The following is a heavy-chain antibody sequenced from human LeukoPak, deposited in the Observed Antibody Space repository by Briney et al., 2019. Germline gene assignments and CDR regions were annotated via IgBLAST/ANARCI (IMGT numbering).Heavy chain of an antibody. Sequence: SETLSLTCTVSGYSISSGYFWGWIRQPPGKGLEWIGTIYHSGSTYYNPSLTSRVTISVDTSKNQFSLHLSSVTAADTGVYYCARDNGAYYLDYWGQGTLVTVSS. V-gene: IGHV4-38-2*02. J-gene: IGHJ4*02. CDR2: IYHSGST. CDR1: GYSISSGYF. CDR3: ARDNGAYYLDY. D-gene: IGHD2-8*01.